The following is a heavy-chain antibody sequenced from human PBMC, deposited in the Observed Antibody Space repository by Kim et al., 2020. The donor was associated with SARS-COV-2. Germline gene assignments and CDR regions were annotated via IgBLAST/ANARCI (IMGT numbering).Heavy chain of an antibody. V-gene: IGHV1-3*01. CDR1: GYTFTSYA. D-gene: IGHD3-10*01. Sequence: ASVKVSCKASGYTFTSYAMHWVRQAPGQRLEWMGWINAGNGNTKYSQKFQGRVTITRATSASTAYMELSSLRSEDTAVYYCARPKVRGVSWFDPWGQGTLVTVSS. CDR2: INAGNGNT. J-gene: IGHJ5*02. CDR3: ARPKVRGVSWFDP.